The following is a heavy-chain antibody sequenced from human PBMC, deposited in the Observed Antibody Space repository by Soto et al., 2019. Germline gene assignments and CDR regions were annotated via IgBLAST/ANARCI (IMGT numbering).Heavy chain of an antibody. CDR3: ARASTYYYDSSGYYHDAFDI. CDR1: GYTFTSYA. D-gene: IGHD3-22*01. Sequence: QVQLVQSGAEVKKPGASVKVSCKASGYTFTSYAMHWVRQAPGQRLEWMGWINAGNGNTKYSQKFQGRVTITRATYASTAYMEPSSLRSKDTAVYFCARASTYYYDSSGYYHDAFDIWGQGTMVTVSS. CDR2: INAGNGNT. J-gene: IGHJ3*02. V-gene: IGHV1-3*01.